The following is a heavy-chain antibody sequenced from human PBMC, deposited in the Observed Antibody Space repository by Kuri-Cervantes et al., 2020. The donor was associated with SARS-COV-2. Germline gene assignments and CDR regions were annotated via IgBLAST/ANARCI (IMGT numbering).Heavy chain of an antibody. CDR3: ARVSRGYDFWSGYHHWYFDL. CDR2: INHSGST. CDR1: GGSFSGYY. D-gene: IGHD3-3*01. V-gene: IGHV4-34*01. J-gene: IGHJ2*01. Sequence: ESLKISCAVYGGSFSGYYWSWIRQPPGKGLEWIGEINHSGSTNYNPSLKSRVTISVDTSKNQFSLKLSSVTAADTAVYYCARVSRGYDFWSGYHHWYFDLWGRGTLVTVSS.